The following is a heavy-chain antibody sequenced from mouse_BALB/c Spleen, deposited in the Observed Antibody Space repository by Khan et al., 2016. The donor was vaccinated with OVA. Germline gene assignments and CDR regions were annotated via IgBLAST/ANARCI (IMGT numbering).Heavy chain of an antibody. V-gene: IGHV5-6*01. CDR2: ISSGGTYT. CDR3: ARHWVGVMDY. D-gene: IGHD1-1*01. J-gene: IGHJ4*01. Sequence: EVELVESGGDLVKPGGSLKLSCAASGFTFSTYGMSWVRQTPDKRLEWGATISSGGTYTYYPDSVKGRFPISRDNAKNTLYLQISSLRSEVTAIYYCARHWVGVMDYWGQGTSVTVSS. CDR1: GFTFSTYG.